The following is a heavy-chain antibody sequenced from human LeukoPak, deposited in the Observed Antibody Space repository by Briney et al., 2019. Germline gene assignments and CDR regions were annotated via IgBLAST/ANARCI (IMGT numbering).Heavy chain of an antibody. J-gene: IGHJ4*02. Sequence: GSLRLSCAASGFTFSSYEMNWVRQAPGKGLEWVSYISSSGSTIYYADSVKGRFTISRDNAKNSLYLQMNSLRAEDTAVYYCARGIAAADLDYWGQGTLVTVSS. V-gene: IGHV3-48*03. CDR3: ARGIAAADLDY. CDR1: GFTFSSYE. D-gene: IGHD6-13*01. CDR2: ISSSGSTI.